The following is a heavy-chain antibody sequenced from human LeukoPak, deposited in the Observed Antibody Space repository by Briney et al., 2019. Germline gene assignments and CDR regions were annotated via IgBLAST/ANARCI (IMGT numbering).Heavy chain of an antibody. CDR2: IYYSGST. J-gene: IGHJ4*02. CDR3: ATGGYSGYDWSLLDY. D-gene: IGHD5-12*01. Sequence: SETLSLTCTVSGGSISSYYWSWIRQPPGKGLEWIGYIYYSGSTNYNPSLKSRVTISVDTSKNQFSLKLSSVTAADTAVYYCATGGYSGYDWSLLDYWGQGTLVTVSS. CDR1: GGSISSYY. V-gene: IGHV4-59*01.